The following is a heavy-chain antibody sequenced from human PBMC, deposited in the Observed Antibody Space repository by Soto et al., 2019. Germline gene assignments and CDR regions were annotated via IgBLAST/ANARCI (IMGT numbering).Heavy chain of an antibody. D-gene: IGHD6-13*01. V-gene: IGHV4-59*08. CDR2: FYYSGST. Sequence: SSETLSLTCTVSGGSISSYYWSWIRQPPGKGLEWFCYFYYSGSTNYNPSFKSRVTISVDTSKNLFSLKLSFLTAADTAVFYCAGISIAAAGSSYYYYYMDVWGKGTTVTVSS. CDR3: AGISIAAAGSSYYYYYMDV. J-gene: IGHJ6*03. CDR1: GGSISSYY.